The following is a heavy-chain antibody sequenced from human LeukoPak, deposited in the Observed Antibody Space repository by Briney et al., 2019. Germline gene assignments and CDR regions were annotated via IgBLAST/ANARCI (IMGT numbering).Heavy chain of an antibody. J-gene: IGHJ4*02. CDR3: ALNSGYGSGIYYHVPIDY. D-gene: IGHD3-10*01. V-gene: IGHV3-48*03. Sequence: GGSLRLSCAASGFTFSSYEMNWVRQAPGKGLEWVSYISSSGSTIYYADSVKGRFTISRDNAKNSLYLQMNSLRAEDTAVYYCALNSGYGSGIYYHVPIDYWGRGTLVTVSS. CDR2: ISSSGSTI. CDR1: GFTFSSYE.